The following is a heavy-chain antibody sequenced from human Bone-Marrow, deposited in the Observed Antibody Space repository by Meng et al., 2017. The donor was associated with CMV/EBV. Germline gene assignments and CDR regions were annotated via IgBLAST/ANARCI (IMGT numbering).Heavy chain of an antibody. CDR1: GFTFSSYS. CDR2: ISSSSSTI. D-gene: IGHD3-3*01. CDR3: AREGHYDFWSGYHTGMDV. Sequence: GGSLRLSCAASGFTFSSYSMNWVRQAPGKGLEWVSYISSSSSTIYYADSVKGRFTISRDNAKNSLYLQMNSLRAEDTAVYYCAREGHYDFWSGYHTGMDVWGQGTTVTVSS. J-gene: IGHJ6*02. V-gene: IGHV3-48*04.